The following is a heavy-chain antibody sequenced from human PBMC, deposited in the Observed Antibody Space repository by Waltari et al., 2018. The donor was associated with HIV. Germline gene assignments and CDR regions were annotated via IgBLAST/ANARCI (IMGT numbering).Heavy chain of an antibody. D-gene: IGHD3-3*01. J-gene: IGHJ5*02. V-gene: IGHV1-69*01. CDR2: SIPIFGTT. Sequence: QVQLVQSGSEVKKHGSSVTVSCKSSGGPFSHYSAYWVRQVPGQGLDLVGQSIPIFGTTNYAQKFQGRVTITAGESTGTVYMELRSLRSEDTAMYYCARSSPGDDFWSGKLVSWGQGTQVTVSS. CDR3: ARSSPGDDFWSGKLVS. CDR1: GGPFSHYS.